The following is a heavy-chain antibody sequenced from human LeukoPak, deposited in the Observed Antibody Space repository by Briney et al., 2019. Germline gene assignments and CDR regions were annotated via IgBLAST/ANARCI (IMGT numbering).Heavy chain of an antibody. CDR2: MNPNSGNT. V-gene: IGHV1-8*01. Sequence: ASVKVSCKASGYTFTSYDINWVRQATGQGLEWMGWMNPNSGNTDYAQKFQGRVTMTRNTSISTAYMELSSLRSEDTAVYYCATTDNDILTGYLDYWGQGTLVTVSS. D-gene: IGHD3-9*01. CDR3: ATTDNDILTGYLDY. J-gene: IGHJ4*02. CDR1: GYTFTSYD.